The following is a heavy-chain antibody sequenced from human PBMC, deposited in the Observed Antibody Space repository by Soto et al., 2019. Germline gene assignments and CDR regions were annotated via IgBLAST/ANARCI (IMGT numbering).Heavy chain of an antibody. J-gene: IGHJ4*02. D-gene: IGHD2-15*01. Sequence: SETLFRTCTVTGDCITSGGYYWSWIRQHPGKGLEWLGYIYGSGGSGSTLYNPSLKSRITLSVDTSKTQFSLNLSSVTVADTAVYFCARNLAGYFSGIGYWGPVTLVTVS. CDR1: GDCITSGGYY. CDR3: ARNLAGYFSGIGY. V-gene: IGHV4-31*03. CDR2: IYGSGGSGST.